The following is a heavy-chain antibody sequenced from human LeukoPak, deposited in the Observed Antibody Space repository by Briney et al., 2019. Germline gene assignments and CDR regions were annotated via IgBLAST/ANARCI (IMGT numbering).Heavy chain of an antibody. V-gene: IGHV3-48*04. J-gene: IGHJ6*03. Sequence: GVSLRLPRAASGFTFSSYNMNCVPHAPRKGLELGPYLSSNRRTIYYAGFVKGRFSISRDHAKHSLYPQTNSLRGEDTAVYYCARDRTYSGSGSEAAYYYYYYMDVWGKGTTVTVSS. D-gene: IGHD3-10*01. CDR3: ARDRTYSGSGSEAAYYYYYYMDV. CDR1: GFTFSSYN. CDR2: LSSNRRTI.